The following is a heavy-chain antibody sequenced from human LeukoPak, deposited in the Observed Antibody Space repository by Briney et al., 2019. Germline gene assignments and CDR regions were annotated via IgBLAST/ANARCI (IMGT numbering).Heavy chain of an antibody. CDR3: ARAGGYGGSLAY. V-gene: IGHV4-59*01. Sequence: SETLSLTCTVSGGSISSYYWSWIRQPPGKGLEWIGYLYYSGSTNYTPSLKSRVTISVDTSKNQFSLKLSSVTAADTAVYYCARAGGYGGSLAYWGQGALVTAST. CDR2: LYYSGST. CDR1: GGSISSYY. D-gene: IGHD5-18*01. J-gene: IGHJ4*02.